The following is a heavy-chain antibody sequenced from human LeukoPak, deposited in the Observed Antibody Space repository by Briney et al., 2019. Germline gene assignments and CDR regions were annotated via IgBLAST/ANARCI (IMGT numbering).Heavy chain of an antibody. CDR3: ARGGFGELLSEFDY. J-gene: IGHJ4*02. CDR2: IYYSGST. V-gene: IGHV4-59*01. D-gene: IGHD3-10*01. CDR1: GGSISSYY. Sequence: SETLSLTCTVSGGSISSYYWSWIRQPPGKGLEWIGYIYYSGSTNYNPPLKSRVTISVDTSKNQFSLKLSSVTAADTAVYYCARGGFGELLSEFDYWGQGTLVTVSS.